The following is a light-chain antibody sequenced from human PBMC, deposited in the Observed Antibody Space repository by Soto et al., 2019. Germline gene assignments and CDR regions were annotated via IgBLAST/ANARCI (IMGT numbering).Light chain of an antibody. J-gene: IGLJ2*01. CDR1: SSNIGNNY. V-gene: IGLV1-51*01. CDR2: DNN. Sequence: QAVVPQPPSLSAAPGQKVTISCSGSSSNIGNNYVSWYQQLPGTAPKLLIYDNNKRPSGIPDRFSGSKSGTSATLGITGLQTGDEADYYCGTWDSSLSAVVFGGGTKLTVL. CDR3: GTWDSSLSAVV.